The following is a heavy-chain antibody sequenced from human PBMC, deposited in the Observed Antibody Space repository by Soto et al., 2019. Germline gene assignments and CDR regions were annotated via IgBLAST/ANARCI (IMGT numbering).Heavy chain of an antibody. J-gene: IGHJ6*02. D-gene: IGHD3-10*01. CDR3: ARDGEVRGVTYYYGMDV. CDR2: IKQDGSEK. V-gene: IGHV3-7*01. Sequence: PGGSLRLSCAASGFTFSSYWMSWVRQAPGKGLEWVANIKQDGSEKYYVDSVKDRFTISRDNAKNSLYLQMNSLRAEDTAVYYCARDGEVRGVTYYYGMDVWGQGTTVTVSS. CDR1: GFTFSSYW.